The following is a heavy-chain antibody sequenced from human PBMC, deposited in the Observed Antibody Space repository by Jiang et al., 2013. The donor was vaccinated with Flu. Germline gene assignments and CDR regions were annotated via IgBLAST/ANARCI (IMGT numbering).Heavy chain of an antibody. J-gene: IGHJ5*02. CDR2: ISYDGSNK. CDR1: GFTFSSYG. V-gene: IGHV3-33*05. D-gene: IGHD3-16*01. Sequence: VQLLESGGGVVQPGRSLRLSCAASGFTFSSYGMHWVRQAPGKGLEWVAVISYDGSNKYYADSVKGRFTISRDNSKNTLYLQMNSLRAEDTAVYYCARLIIWGGWFDPWGQGTLVTVSS. CDR3: ARLIIWGGWFDP.